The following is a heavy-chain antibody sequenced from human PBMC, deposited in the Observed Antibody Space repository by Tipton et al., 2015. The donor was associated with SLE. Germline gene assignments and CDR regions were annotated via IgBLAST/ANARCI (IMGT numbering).Heavy chain of an antibody. D-gene: IGHD6-19*01. CDR1: GFTFGDYA. J-gene: IGHJ4*02. CDR3: TRASGWYGNYFDY. V-gene: IGHV3-49*04. CDR2: IRSKAYGGTT. Sequence: SLRLSCTASGFTFGDYAMSWVRQAPGKGLEWVGFIRSKAYGGTTEYAASVKGRFTISRDDSKSIAYLQMNSLKTEDTAVYYCTRASGWYGNYFDYWGQGTLVTVSS.